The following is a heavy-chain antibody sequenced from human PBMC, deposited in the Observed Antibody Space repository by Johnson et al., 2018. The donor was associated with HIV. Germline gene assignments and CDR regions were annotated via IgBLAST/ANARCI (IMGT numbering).Heavy chain of an antibody. V-gene: IGHV3-30*09. D-gene: IGHD5-24*01. Sequence: QVQLVESGGGVVQPGRSLRLSCAASGFTFSSYAMHWVRKAPGKGLEWVAVISYDGSEKYFADSVKGRFAISRDSSKNTLYLQMNSLRAEDTAVYYCAREMAATNAWALDIWGQGTMVTVSS. CDR2: ISYDGSEK. CDR3: AREMAATNAWALDI. J-gene: IGHJ3*02. CDR1: GFTFSSYA.